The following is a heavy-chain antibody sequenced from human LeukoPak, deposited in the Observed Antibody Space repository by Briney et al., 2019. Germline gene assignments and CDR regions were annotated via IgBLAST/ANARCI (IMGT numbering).Heavy chain of an antibody. CDR2: IRYDGSNK. D-gene: IGHD6-19*01. CDR1: GFTFSSYG. J-gene: IGHJ4*02. CDR3: AKDASVGYSSGRPWG. Sequence: GGSLRLSCAASGFTFSSYGMHWVRQAPGKGLEWVAFIRYDGSNKYYADSVKGRFTISRDNSKNTLYLQMNSLRAEDTAVYYCAKDASVGYSSGRPWGWGQGTLVTVSS. V-gene: IGHV3-30*02.